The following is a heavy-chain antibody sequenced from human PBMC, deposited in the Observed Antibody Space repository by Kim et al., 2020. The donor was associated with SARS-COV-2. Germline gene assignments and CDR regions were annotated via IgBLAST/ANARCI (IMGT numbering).Heavy chain of an antibody. J-gene: IGHJ4*02. D-gene: IGHD2-21*01. CDR2: ISGSGGST. CDR1: GFTFSSYA. CDR3: ANSRGGVVASFDY. V-gene: IGHV3-23*01. Sequence: GGSLRLSCAASGFTFSSYAMSWVRQAPGKGLEWVSAISGSGGSTYYADSVKGRFTISRDNSKNTLYLQMNSLRAEDTAVYYCANSRGGVVASFDYWGQGTLVTVSS.